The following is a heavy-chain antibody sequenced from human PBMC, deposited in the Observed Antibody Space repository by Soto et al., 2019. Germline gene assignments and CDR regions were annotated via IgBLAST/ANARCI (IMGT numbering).Heavy chain of an antibody. CDR1: GYSFTSYW. D-gene: IGHD3-22*01. CDR2: IDPSDSYT. Sequence: PGESLKISCKGSGYSFTSYWISWVRQMPGKGLEWMGRIDPSDSYTNYSPSFQGHVTISADKSISTAYLQWSSLKASDTAMYYCARHIGDSSGYYPNDYWGQGTLVTVSS. CDR3: ARHIGDSSGYYPNDY. J-gene: IGHJ4*02. V-gene: IGHV5-10-1*01.